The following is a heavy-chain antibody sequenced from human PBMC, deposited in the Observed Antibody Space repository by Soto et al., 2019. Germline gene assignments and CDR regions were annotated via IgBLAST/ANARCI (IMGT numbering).Heavy chain of an antibody. J-gene: IGHJ5*02. CDR2: VEYGGST. D-gene: IGHD3-10*02. V-gene: IGHV4-39*01. CDR3: AGHVRGAVTMNRFDP. CDR1: GGSIISSNFY. Sequence: QLQESGPGLVKPSETLSLTCTVSGGSIISSNFYWGWIRQPPGKGLEWIGSVEYGGSTYDNPTFKSRVSLSSDTAKNQFSLKLPSLTAADTAICYCAGHVRGAVTMNRFDPWGHGTLVTVSS.